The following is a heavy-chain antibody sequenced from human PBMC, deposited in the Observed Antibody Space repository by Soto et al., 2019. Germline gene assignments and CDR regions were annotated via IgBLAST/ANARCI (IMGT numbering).Heavy chain of an antibody. Sequence: QLQLQESGPGLVKPSETLSLSCSVSGDSIGNRNYYWDWIRQPPGKGLEWIMSMYDDASTFYNPSLKRRVTISVDTSKKQLSLKVTSVTAADTAVYYCARGSYLGHSGYYLDFWGQGTLVTVSS. CDR1: GDSIGNRNYY. J-gene: IGHJ4*02. D-gene: IGHD3-22*01. V-gene: IGHV4-39*01. CDR3: ARGSYLGHSGYYLDF. CDR2: MYDDAST.